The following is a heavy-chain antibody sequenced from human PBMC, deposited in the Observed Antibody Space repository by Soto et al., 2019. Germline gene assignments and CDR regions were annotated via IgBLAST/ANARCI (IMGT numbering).Heavy chain of an antibody. CDR2: IDPSDSYT. J-gene: IGHJ6*02. CDR1: GYSFTSYC. D-gene: IGHD2-2*02. V-gene: IGHV5-10-1*01. CDR3: ASILNYCSSTSCYIWSYYYGMDV. Sequence: GESRKISCKGSGYSFTSYCISWVRHMPGKGLEWMGRIDPSDSYTNYSPSFQGHVTISADKSISTAYLQWSSLKASDTAMYYCASILNYCSSTSCYIWSYYYGMDVWGQGTTVTVSS.